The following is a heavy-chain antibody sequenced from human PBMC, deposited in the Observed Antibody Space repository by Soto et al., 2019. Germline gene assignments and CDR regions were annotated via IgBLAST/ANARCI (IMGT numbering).Heavy chain of an antibody. Sequence: PSETLSLTCSVSGGSISSYYWSWVRQPPGKGLEWIGNIHYGGNAYYNPSLTTRATISRDTSKNRVSLELRSVTAADTAVYYCARVNVTLDLWGLGTLVTVSS. CDR3: ARVNVTLDL. D-gene: IGHD2-21*02. CDR2: IHYGGNA. V-gene: IGHV4-59*08. CDR1: GGSISSYY. J-gene: IGHJ4*02.